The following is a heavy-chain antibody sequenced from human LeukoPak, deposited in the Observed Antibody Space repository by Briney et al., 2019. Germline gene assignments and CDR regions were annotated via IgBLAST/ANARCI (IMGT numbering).Heavy chain of an antibody. CDR3: AGTRLETDEFYFDY. J-gene: IGHJ4*02. V-gene: IGHV4-59*01. CDR1: GGSISSYY. CDR2: IYYSGST. D-gene: IGHD3-10*01. Sequence: VKPSETLSLTCTVSGGSISSYYWSWIRQPPGKGLEWIGYIYYSGSTNYNPSLKSRVTISVDTSKNQFSLKLSSVTAADTAVYYCAGTRLETDEFYFDYWGQGTLVTVSS.